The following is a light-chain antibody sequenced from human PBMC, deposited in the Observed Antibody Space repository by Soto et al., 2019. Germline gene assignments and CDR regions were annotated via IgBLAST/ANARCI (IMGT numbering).Light chain of an antibody. Sequence: EIVLTQSPATLSLSPGERATLSCRASQSVGSNLAWYQQKPGQAPRLLIYDTSNRVTGIPARFSGSGSGTDFTLTISSLEPEDFAVYYCQRGDTFGQGTRLEIK. V-gene: IGKV3-11*01. CDR1: QSVGSN. J-gene: IGKJ5*01. CDR3: QRGDT. CDR2: DTS.